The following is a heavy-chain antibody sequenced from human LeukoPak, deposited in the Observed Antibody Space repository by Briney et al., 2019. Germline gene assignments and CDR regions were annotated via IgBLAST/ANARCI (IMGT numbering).Heavy chain of an antibody. CDR3: ASSSPNCSGSCYFGY. Sequence: SETLSLTCAVYGGSFSGYYWSWIRQPPGKGLEWIGEINHSGSTNYNPSLKSRVTISVDTSKNQFSLKLSSVTAADTAVYYCASSSPNCSGSCYFGYWGQGTLVTVSS. CDR2: INHSGST. D-gene: IGHD2-15*01. J-gene: IGHJ4*02. CDR1: GGSFSGYY. V-gene: IGHV4-34*01.